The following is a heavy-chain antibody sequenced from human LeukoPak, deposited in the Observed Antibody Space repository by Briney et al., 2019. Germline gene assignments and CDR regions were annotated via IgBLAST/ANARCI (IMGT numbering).Heavy chain of an antibody. J-gene: IGHJ4*02. Sequence: GGSVRLSCAASGVTFSSYGMHWVRQAPGKGLEWVALISSDGNDKLYGDSVKGRFTISRDDSKSTLYLQMNSLRAEDTAVYYCTTKVIRGNSGDDYDDWGQGTLVTVSS. D-gene: IGHD5-12*01. CDR3: TTKVIRGNSGDDYDD. CDR1: GVTFSSYG. CDR2: ISSDGNDK. V-gene: IGHV3-30*03.